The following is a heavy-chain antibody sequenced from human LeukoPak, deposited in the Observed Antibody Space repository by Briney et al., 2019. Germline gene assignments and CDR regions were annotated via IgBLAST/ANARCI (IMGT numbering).Heavy chain of an antibody. Sequence: PGASVKVSCKASGYIFTSYFMHWVRQAPGQGLEWMGWINPNSGGTNYAQKFQGRVTMTRDTSISTAYMELSRLRSDDTAVYYCAREGLGAVADGRWFDPWGQGALVTVSS. CDR3: AREGLGAVADGRWFDP. V-gene: IGHV1-2*02. CDR2: INPNSGGT. J-gene: IGHJ5*02. D-gene: IGHD3-16*01. CDR1: GYIFTSYF.